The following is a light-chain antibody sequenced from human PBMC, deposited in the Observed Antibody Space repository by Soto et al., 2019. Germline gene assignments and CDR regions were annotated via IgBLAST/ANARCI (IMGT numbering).Light chain of an antibody. J-gene: IGLJ7*01. Sequence: QSVLTQPPSVSGAPGQRVTISCTGSSSNIGAGYDVHWYQQLPGTAPKLLIYDNNNRPSGVPVRFSGSKSGTSASLAITGLQAEDEADYYCQSYDSRLSGSVFGGGTKLTVL. V-gene: IGLV1-40*01. CDR2: DNN. CDR1: SSNIGAGYD. CDR3: QSYDSRLSGSV.